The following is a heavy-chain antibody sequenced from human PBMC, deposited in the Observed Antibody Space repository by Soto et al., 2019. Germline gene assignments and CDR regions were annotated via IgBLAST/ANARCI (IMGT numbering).Heavy chain of an antibody. J-gene: IGHJ4*02. D-gene: IGHD2-2*01. CDR1: GFTFSSYA. Sequence: GGSLRLSCAASGFTFSSYAMSWVRQAPGKGLEWVSAISGSGGSTYYADSVKGRFTISRDNSKNTLYLQMNSLRAEDTAVYYCAKYVFGDQLLASGYWGQGTLVTVSS. CDR2: ISGSGGST. V-gene: IGHV3-23*01. CDR3: AKYVFGDQLLASGY.